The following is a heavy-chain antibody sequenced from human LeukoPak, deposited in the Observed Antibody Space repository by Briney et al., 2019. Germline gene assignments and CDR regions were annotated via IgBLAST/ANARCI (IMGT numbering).Heavy chain of an antibody. CDR2: IYYSGST. CDR3: ARDLFGGPHQLPMANRGWYFDL. CDR1: GGSISSYY. V-gene: IGHV4-59*01. D-gene: IGHD2-2*01. J-gene: IGHJ2*01. Sequence: SETLSLTCTVSGGSISSYYWSWIRQPPGKGLEWIGYIYYSGSTNYNPSLKSRVTVSVDTSKNQFSLKLSSVTAADTAVYYCARDLFGGPHQLPMANRGWYFDLWGRGTPVTVSS.